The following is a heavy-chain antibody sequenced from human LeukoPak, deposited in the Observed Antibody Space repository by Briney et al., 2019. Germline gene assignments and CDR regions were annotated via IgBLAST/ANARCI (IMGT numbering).Heavy chain of an antibody. CDR1: GYTFTSYY. CDR3: AREIAYDSSGYYGEWGLDY. D-gene: IGHD3-22*01. CDR2: INPSGGST. J-gene: IGHJ4*02. Sequence: ASVKVSCKASGYTFTSYYMHWVRQAPGQGLEWMGLINPSGGSTSYAQEFQGRVTMTGDTSTSTVYMELSSLRSEDTAVYYCAREIAYDSSGYYGEWGLDYWGQGTLVTVSS. V-gene: IGHV1-46*01.